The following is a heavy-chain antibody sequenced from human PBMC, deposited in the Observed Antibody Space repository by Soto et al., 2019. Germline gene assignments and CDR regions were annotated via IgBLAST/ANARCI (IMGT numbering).Heavy chain of an antibody. J-gene: IGHJ4*02. D-gene: IGHD2-2*01. CDR2: IYHTGST. CDR1: GGSISINGYY. Sequence: PSETLSLTCTVSGGSISINGYYWGWIRQPPGKGLEWIGTIYHTGSTSYCPSLKSRVTISVDTSKNQFSLNLISVTAADTGVYYCARRIGALQTMPFDSWGQGILVTVSS. CDR3: ARRIGALQTMPFDS. V-gene: IGHV4-39*01.